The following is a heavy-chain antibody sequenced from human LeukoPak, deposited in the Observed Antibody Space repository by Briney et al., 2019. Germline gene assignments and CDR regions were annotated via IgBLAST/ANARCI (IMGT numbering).Heavy chain of an antibody. Sequence: SVKVSCKASGGTFSSYAISWVRQAPGQGLEWMGRIIPILGIANYAPKFQGRVTITADKSTSTAYMELSSLRSEDTAVYYCARGNYYDSSGYYPRAYYFDYWGQGTLVTVSS. CDR1: GGTFSSYA. D-gene: IGHD3-22*01. V-gene: IGHV1-69*04. J-gene: IGHJ4*02. CDR3: ARGNYYDSSGYYPRAYYFDY. CDR2: IIPILGIA.